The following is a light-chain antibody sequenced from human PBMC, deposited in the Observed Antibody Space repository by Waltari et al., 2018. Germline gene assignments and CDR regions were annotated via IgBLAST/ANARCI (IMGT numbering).Light chain of an antibody. CDR3: QQYDNWPLT. CDR1: QSVSSN. Sequence: ETVMTQSPATLSVSPGARVTLSCRASQSVSSNVAWYQQRPGRAPRLLFYAASTRAPGLAARFSGSGSGTQFTLTISSLQSEDFAVYFCQQYDNWPLTFGQGTKLEIK. V-gene: IGKV3-15*01. J-gene: IGKJ2*01. CDR2: AAS.